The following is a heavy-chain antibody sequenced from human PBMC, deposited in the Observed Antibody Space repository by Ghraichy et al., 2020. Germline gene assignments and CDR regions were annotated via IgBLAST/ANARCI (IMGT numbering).Heavy chain of an antibody. V-gene: IGHV4-39*07. J-gene: IGHJ4*02. D-gene: IGHD6-13*01. Sequence: GSLRLSCTVSGGSISSSSYYWGWIRQPPGKGLEWIGSIYYSGSTYYNPSLKSRVTISVDTSKNQFSLKLSSVTAADTAVYYCARVVSSRIAAAGTEIDYWGQGTLVTVSS. CDR3: ARVVSSRIAAAGTEIDY. CDR1: GGSISSSSYY. CDR2: IYYSGST.